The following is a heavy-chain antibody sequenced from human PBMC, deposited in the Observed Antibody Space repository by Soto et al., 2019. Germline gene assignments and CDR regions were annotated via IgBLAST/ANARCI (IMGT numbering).Heavy chain of an antibody. J-gene: IGHJ4*02. CDR3: AKRARITGGYYFDY. CDR2: VSDSDGST. Sequence: LSGAASGVAFSSGAVSWVRRAPGQGLEWVSGVSDSDGSTYYADSVKGRFTISRGNSRTTVFLQMNTLRGEDTAIYYCAKRARITGGYYFDYWGQGTLVTVSS. V-gene: IGHV3-23*01. CDR1: GVAFSSGA. D-gene: IGHD5-12*01.